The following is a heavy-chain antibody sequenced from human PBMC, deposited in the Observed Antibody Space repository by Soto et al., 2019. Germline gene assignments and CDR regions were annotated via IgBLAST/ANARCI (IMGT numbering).Heavy chain of an antibody. Sequence: PSETLSLTCTVSGGSISSSSYYWGWIRQPPGKGLEWIGSIYYSGSTYYNPSLRSRVTISVDTSKNQFSLKLSSVTAADTAVYYCARLDGYSYGLPVHWGQGTLVTVSS. D-gene: IGHD5-18*01. J-gene: IGHJ4*02. V-gene: IGHV4-39*01. CDR3: ARLDGYSYGLPVH. CDR1: GGSISSSSYY. CDR2: IYYSGST.